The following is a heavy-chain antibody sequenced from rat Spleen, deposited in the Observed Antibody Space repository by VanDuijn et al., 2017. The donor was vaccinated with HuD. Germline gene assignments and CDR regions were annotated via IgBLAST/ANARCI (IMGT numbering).Heavy chain of an antibody. CDR1: GFTFSDYY. V-gene: IGHV5-22*01. CDR2: ISYDGSST. CDR3: ARHRSYYSSYVYAFDY. Sequence: EVQLVEAGGGLVQPGRSLKLSCAASGFTFSDYYMAWVRQAPTKGLEWVATISYDGSSTYYRDSVKGRFTISRDNAKSTLYLQMNSLRSEDTATYYCARHRSYYSSYVYAFDYWGQGVMVTVSS. J-gene: IGHJ2*01. D-gene: IGHD1-2*01.